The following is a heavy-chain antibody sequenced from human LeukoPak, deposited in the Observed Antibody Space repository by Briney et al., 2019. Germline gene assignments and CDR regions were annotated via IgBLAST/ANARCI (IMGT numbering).Heavy chain of an antibody. CDR3: ARSDIAAAGTFDY. Sequence: GGSLRLSCAASGFTFSSYSMNWVRQAPGKGLEWVSSISSSSGYIYYADSVKGRFTISRDNAKNSLYLQMNSLRAEDTAVYYCARSDIAAAGTFDYWGQGTLVTVSS. D-gene: IGHD6-13*01. CDR2: ISSSSGYI. CDR1: GFTFSSYS. V-gene: IGHV3-21*01. J-gene: IGHJ4*02.